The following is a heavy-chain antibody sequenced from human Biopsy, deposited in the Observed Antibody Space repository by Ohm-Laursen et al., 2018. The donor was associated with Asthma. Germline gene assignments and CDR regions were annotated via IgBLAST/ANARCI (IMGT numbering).Heavy chain of an antibody. Sequence: GSSVKVSCKASGDSFSNYAISWVRQAPGQGLEWMGGLLPVLGTPDHAQMFEGRVTITADESTSTAYMELRSLRVEDTAIYYCARVLESSSWGPYYFFALDVWGQGTPVAVSS. J-gene: IGHJ6*02. CDR2: LLPVLGTP. CDR1: GDSFSNYA. V-gene: IGHV1-69*01. D-gene: IGHD6-13*01. CDR3: ARVLESSSWGPYYFFALDV.